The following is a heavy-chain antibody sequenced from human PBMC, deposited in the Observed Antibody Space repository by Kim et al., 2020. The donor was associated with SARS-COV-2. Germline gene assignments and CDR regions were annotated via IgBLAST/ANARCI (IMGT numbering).Heavy chain of an antibody. D-gene: IGHD2-2*02. J-gene: IGHJ3*02. CDR1: GFTFDDYA. Sequence: GGSLRLSCAASGFTFDDYAMHWVRQAPGKGLEWVSGISGNSGRIGYADSVKGRFTISRDNAKNSLYLQMNSLRAEDTALYYCAKDMAYMAGAAFDIFGQGTMITFSS. CDR2: ISGNSGRI. CDR3: AKDMAYMAGAAFDI. V-gene: IGHV3-9*01.